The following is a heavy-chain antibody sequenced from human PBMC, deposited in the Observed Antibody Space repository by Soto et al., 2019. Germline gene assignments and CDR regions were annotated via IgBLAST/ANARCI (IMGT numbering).Heavy chain of an antibody. V-gene: IGHV1-8*02. CDR2: MNPNSGNT. J-gene: IGHJ3*02. D-gene: IGHD3-3*01. CDR1: GYTFTSYD. Sequence: ASVKVSCKASGYTFTSYDINWVRQATGQGLEWMGWMNPNSGNTGYAQKFQGRVTMTRNTSISTAYMELSILRAEDAAVYYCARVESIFGVVIYAFDIWGQGTMVTVSS. CDR3: ARVESIFGVVIYAFDI.